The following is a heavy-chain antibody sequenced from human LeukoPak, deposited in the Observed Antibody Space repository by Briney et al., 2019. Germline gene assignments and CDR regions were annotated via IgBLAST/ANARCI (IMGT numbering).Heavy chain of an antibody. CDR2: IYFGDIA. V-gene: IGHV3-23*01. D-gene: IGHD6-13*01. J-gene: IGHJ3*02. CDR1: GFTFSSYA. CDR3: ARFKGAAGDTPFDI. Sequence: QSGGSLRLSCAASGFTFSSYAMNWVRQAPGKGLEWVSSIYFGDIAYYADSVKGRFTISRDNSRNMLLLQMNSLRAEDMAIYYCARFKGAAGDTPFDIWGHGTMVTVSS.